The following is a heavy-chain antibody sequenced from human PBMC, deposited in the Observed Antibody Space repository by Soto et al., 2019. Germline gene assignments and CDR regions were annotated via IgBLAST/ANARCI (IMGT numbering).Heavy chain of an antibody. Sequence: GGSLRLSCAASGFTFSSYSMNWVRQAPGKGLEWVSYISSSSSTIYYADSVKGRFTISRDNAKNSLYLQMNSLRAEDTAVYHSARAMTFYYDGTGYYYDYWGQGTLVTVSS. D-gene: IGHD3-22*01. V-gene: IGHV3-48*01. CDR1: GFTFSSYS. J-gene: IGHJ4*02. CDR3: ARAMTFYYDGTGYYYDY. CDR2: ISSSSSTI.